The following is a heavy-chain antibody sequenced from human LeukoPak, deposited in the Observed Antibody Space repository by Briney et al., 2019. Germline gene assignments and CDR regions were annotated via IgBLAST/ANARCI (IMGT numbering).Heavy chain of an antibody. CDR1: GFTFSSYW. CDR2: INSDGSST. Sequence: GGSLRLSCAASGFTFSSYWMHWVRQAPGKGLVWVSRINSDGSSTSYADSVKGRFTISRDNAKNTLYLQMNSLRADDTAVYYCARDTCSGGSCYVDAFDIWGQGTMVTVSS. CDR3: ARDTCSGGSCYVDAFDI. D-gene: IGHD2-15*01. V-gene: IGHV3-74*01. J-gene: IGHJ3*02.